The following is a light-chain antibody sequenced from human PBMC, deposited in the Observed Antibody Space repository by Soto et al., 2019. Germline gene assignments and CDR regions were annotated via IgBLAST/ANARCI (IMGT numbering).Light chain of an antibody. CDR2: VAS. Sequence: EIVMTQSPATLSMSPGERATLSCRASQSVGSSLAWYQQKPGQAPRLLIYVASTRATGIPARFSGSGSGTEFTLTISSLQSEDFALYYCQQYAKWPLTFGQGTKVEIK. J-gene: IGKJ1*01. CDR3: QQYAKWPLT. V-gene: IGKV3-15*01. CDR1: QSVGSS.